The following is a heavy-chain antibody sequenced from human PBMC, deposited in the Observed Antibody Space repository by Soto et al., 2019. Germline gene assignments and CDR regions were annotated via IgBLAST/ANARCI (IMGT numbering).Heavy chain of an antibody. D-gene: IGHD3-16*01. Sequence: ASVKVSRKVSGYTLTELSMHWVRQAPGKGLERMGGFDPEDGETIYAQKFQGRVTMTEDTSTAPAYMELSSLRSQDTSVYYCAATRQGELLGYFDYWGQGLLVNVSS. V-gene: IGHV1-24*01. CDR1: GYTLTELS. CDR3: AATRQGELLGYFDY. J-gene: IGHJ4*02. CDR2: FDPEDGET.